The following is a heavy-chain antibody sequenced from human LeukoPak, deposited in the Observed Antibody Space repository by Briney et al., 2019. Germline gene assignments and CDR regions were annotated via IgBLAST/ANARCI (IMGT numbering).Heavy chain of an antibody. Sequence: ASVKVSCKASGYTFSNYGISWVRQAPGQGLEWMGWISAYNGNTKYAQKFQGRVTITADKSTSTVYMELSSLRSEDTAVYYCAGAVAEHQFDYWGQGTLVTVSS. D-gene: IGHD6-19*01. V-gene: IGHV1-18*01. CDR3: AGAVAEHQFDY. CDR1: GYTFSNYG. J-gene: IGHJ4*02. CDR2: ISAYNGNT.